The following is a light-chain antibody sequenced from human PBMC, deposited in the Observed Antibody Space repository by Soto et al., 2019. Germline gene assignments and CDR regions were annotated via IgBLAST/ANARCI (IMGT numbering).Light chain of an antibody. CDR3: TSYKSSSPYV. V-gene: IGLV2-14*01. CDR2: EVR. CDR1: SSDVGGYNY. J-gene: IGLJ1*01. Sequence: QSALTQPASVSGSPGQSITISCTGTSSDVGGYNYVSWYQQHPGKAPKLMIYEVRNRPSGISNRFSGSKSGNTASLTISGLQAEDEADYYCTSYKSSSPYVFGTGTKLTAL.